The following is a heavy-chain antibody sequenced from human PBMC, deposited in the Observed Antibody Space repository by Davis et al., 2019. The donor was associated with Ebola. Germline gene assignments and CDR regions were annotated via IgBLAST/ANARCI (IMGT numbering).Heavy chain of an antibody. Sequence: GESLNISCAASGFTFSSYWMSWVRQAPGKGLEWVANIKQDGSEKYYVDSVKGRFTISRDNAKNSLYLQMNSLRAEDTAVYYCAREREAARFDYWGQGTLVTVSS. V-gene: IGHV3-7*01. CDR3: AREREAARFDY. CDR2: IKQDGSEK. CDR1: GFTFSSYW. J-gene: IGHJ4*02. D-gene: IGHD6-6*01.